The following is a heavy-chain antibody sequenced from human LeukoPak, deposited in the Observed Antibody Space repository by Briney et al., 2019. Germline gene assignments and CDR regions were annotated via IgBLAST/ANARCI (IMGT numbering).Heavy chain of an antibody. J-gene: IGHJ5*02. CDR1: GYTFTSYG. CDR3: ARIVRIGAALGWFDP. Sequence: ASVKVSCKASGYTFTSYGISWVRQAPGQGLEWMGSISAYNGNTNYAQKLQGRVTMTTDTSTSTAYMELRSLRSEDTAVYYCARIVRIGAALGWFDPWGQGTLVTVSS. CDR2: ISAYNGNT. V-gene: IGHV1-18*01. D-gene: IGHD6-13*01.